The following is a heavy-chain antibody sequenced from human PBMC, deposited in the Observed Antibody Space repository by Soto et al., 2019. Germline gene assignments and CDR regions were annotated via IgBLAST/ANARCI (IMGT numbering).Heavy chain of an antibody. CDR2: IRNKDRGYTT. V-gene: IGHV3-72*01. J-gene: IGHJ5*02. CDR3: SDQGTSFVP. CDR1: GSSFNDHY. Sequence: EEQLAESGGGLVQPGGSLRLSCAGSGSSFNDHYIDWVRQAPGKGLEWIGQIRNKDRGYTTEYAASVRGRFTIARDDSSNSLYLHMTSLKTAHTAVYYGSDQGTSFVPRGQGTLVTVSS.